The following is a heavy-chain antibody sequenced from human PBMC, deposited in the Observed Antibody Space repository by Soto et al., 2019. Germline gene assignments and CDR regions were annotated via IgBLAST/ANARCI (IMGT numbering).Heavy chain of an antibody. Sequence: QLQLQESGPGLVKPSETLSLTCTVSGGSISSSSYYWGWIRQPPGKGLEWLGSIYYSGSTYYIPSLKSRVILSVVTCRNLFALKVSSVTAPDTAVYYCALKGIAAAGRWYFELWGRGTLVTVSS. V-gene: IGHV4-39*01. J-gene: IGHJ2*01. CDR3: ALKGIAAAGRWYFEL. CDR2: IYYSGST. CDR1: GGSISSSSYY. D-gene: IGHD6-13*01.